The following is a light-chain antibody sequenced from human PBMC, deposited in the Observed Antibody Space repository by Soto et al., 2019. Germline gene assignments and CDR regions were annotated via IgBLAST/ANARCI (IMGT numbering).Light chain of an antibody. CDR2: AAS. V-gene: IGKV1-9*01. CDR1: QGISSY. J-gene: IGKJ1*01. Sequence: DIQLTQSPSFLSASVGDRVTITCRASQGISSYLAWYQQKPGTAPKLLIFAASTLQSGVPSRFSGSGSGTEFTLTISNLQPEDFATYYSQRLQTFGQGTRVEIK. CDR3: QRLQT.